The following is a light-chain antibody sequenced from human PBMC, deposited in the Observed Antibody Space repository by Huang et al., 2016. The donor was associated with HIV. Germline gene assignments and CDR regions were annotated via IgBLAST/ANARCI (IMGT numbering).Light chain of an antibody. Sequence: DIVMTPSPDSLTVSLGERATIKCRSSQSVLYSSNSKNYLAWFQQKPGRAPRLLIYWASAREAGVPDRFSGSGSGTDFTLTIDRLEAEDAAIYYCQQYYRLPQTFGQGTRVEIK. CDR3: QQYYRLPQT. J-gene: IGKJ1*01. V-gene: IGKV4-1*01. CDR2: WAS. CDR1: QSVLYSSNSKNY.